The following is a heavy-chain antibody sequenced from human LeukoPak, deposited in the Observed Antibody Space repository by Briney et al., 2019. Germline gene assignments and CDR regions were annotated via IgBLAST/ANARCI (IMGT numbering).Heavy chain of an antibody. CDR3: AKDHRLRFLEWSPYFDY. Sequence: GGSLRLSCAASGFTFSSYWMSWVRQAPGKGLEWVSAISGSGGSTYYADSVKGRFTISRDNSKNTLYLQMNSLRAEDTAVYYCAKDHRLRFLEWSPYFDYWGQGTLVTVSS. D-gene: IGHD3-3*01. J-gene: IGHJ4*02. CDR1: GFTFSSYW. CDR2: ISGSGGST. V-gene: IGHV3-23*01.